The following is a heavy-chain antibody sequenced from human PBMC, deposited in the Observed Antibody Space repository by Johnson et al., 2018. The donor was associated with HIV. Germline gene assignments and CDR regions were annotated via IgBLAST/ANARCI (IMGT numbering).Heavy chain of an antibody. V-gene: IGHV3-23*04. J-gene: IGHJ3*02. Sequence: VQLVESGGGLVQPGGSLRLSCAASGFTFSSYAMSWVRQAPGKGLEWVSAISGSGGSTYHADSVKGRVTISRDNAKNTLYVQMNSLRAEDTAVYYCAKSTQANILRESGPYGAFDIWGQGTMVTVSS. CDR3: AKSTQANILRESGPYGAFDI. CDR2: ISGSGGST. CDR1: GFTFSSYA. D-gene: IGHD3-10*01.